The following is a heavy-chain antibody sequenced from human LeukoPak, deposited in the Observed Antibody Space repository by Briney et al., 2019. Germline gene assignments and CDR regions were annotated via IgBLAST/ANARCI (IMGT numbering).Heavy chain of an antibody. D-gene: IGHD2-2*01. Sequence: GGSFRLSCEVSGFKLSNYWMTWVRQAPGKGLDWVANINHDGSETHYVDSVRGRFIISRDNAKNSLYLQMNSLRAEDTAVYYCARDGGSAMPFDYWGQGTLVTVSS. CDR1: GFKLSNYW. CDR3: ARDGGSAMPFDY. V-gene: IGHV3-7*01. CDR2: INHDGSET. J-gene: IGHJ4*02.